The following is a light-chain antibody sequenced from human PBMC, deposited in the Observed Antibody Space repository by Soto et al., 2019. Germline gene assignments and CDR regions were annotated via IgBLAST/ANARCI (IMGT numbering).Light chain of an antibody. CDR3: QQHGSSPWT. CDR1: QSVSSSY. CDR2: SAS. Sequence: EIVLTQSPVTLSLSPGERATLSCRASQSVSSSYLAWYQQKPGQAPRLLIYSASSRATGIPDRFSGSGSGTDFTLTISRLEPEDFAVYYCQQHGSSPWTFGQGTKVDIK. J-gene: IGKJ1*01. V-gene: IGKV3-20*01.